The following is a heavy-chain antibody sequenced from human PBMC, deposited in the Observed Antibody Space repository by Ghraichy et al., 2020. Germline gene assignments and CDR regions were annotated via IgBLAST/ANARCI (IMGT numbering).Heavy chain of an antibody. Sequence: ETLSLTCTVSGGSISRSNFYWGWIHQPPGKGLEWIASISYTGHTYYNPSLKSRVTISVDTSRNQFSLKLSSLTAADTAVYYCARHVGAAYFDYWGQGTLVTVSS. CDR1: GGSISRSNFY. CDR3: ARHVGAAYFDY. V-gene: IGHV4-39*01. CDR2: ISYTGHT. J-gene: IGHJ4*02. D-gene: IGHD1-26*01.